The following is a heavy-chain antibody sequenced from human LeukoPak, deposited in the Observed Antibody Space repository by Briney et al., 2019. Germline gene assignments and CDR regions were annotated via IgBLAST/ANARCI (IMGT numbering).Heavy chain of an antibody. V-gene: IGHV1-18*01. D-gene: IGHD2-2*02. J-gene: IGHJ6*02. CDR3: ARWAGYCSSTSCYTFYYYYGMDV. Sequence: ASVTVSFTASGYTFTIYGISWVRQAPGQGLEWMGWISAYNGNTNYAQKLQGRVTMTTDASTSTAYMELRSLRSDDTAVYYCARWAGYCSSTSCYTFYYYYGMDVWGQGTTVTVSS. CDR1: GYTFTIYG. CDR2: ISAYNGNT.